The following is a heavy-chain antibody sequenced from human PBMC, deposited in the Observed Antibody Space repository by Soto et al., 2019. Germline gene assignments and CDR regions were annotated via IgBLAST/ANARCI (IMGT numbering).Heavy chain of an antibody. Sequence: QITLKESGPTLVKPTQTLTLTCTFSGFSLSTSGVGVGWIRQPPGKALEWLALIYWDDDERYSPSLKSRLAITKDTSKNQVVLTMPNMDPVDTAPYFCVHSVNDNTGYYYTFDYWGQGTLVTVSS. D-gene: IGHD3-22*01. J-gene: IGHJ4*02. CDR3: VHSVNDNTGYYYTFDY. V-gene: IGHV2-5*02. CDR1: GFSLSTSGVG. CDR2: IYWDDDE.